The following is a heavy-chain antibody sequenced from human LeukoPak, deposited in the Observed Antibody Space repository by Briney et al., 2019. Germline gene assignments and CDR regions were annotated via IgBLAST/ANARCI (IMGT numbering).Heavy chain of an antibody. CDR3: ARGYCRSTTSCYFDY. J-gene: IGHJ4*02. V-gene: IGHV3-72*01. D-gene: IGHD2/OR15-2a*01. CDR2: IRKKVNSYTT. CDR1: GFTFSDHY. Sequence: GGSLRLSCAASGFTFSDHYMDWVRQAPGKGLEWVGRIRKKVNSYTTEYAATVKGRLTTSRDDSKNSLYLQMNSLKTEDTAVYYCARGYCRSTTSCYFDYWGQGTLVTVSS.